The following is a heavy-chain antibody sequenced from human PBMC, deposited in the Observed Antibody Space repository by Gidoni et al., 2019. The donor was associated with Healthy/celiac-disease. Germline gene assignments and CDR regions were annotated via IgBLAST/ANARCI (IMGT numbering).Heavy chain of an antibody. CDR3: AKWVYGDKPPYYYYGMDV. V-gene: IGHV3-23*01. Sequence: EVQLLESGGGLVQPGGSLRLSCAASGSTFRSYAMSWVRQAPGKGLEWVSAISGSGGSTYYADSVKGRFTISRDNSKNTLYLQMNSLRAEDTAVYYCAKWVYGDKPPYYYYGMDVWGQGTTVTVSS. D-gene: IGHD4-17*01. J-gene: IGHJ6*02. CDR2: ISGSGGST. CDR1: GSTFRSYA.